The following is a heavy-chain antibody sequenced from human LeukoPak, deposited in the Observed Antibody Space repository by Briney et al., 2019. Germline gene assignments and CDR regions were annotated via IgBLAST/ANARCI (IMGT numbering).Heavy chain of an antibody. CDR1: GFTFSSYT. V-gene: IGHV3-23*01. D-gene: IGHD6-13*01. J-gene: IGHJ4*02. Sequence: GGSLRLSCAASGFTFSSYTMTWVRQAPGKGLEWVSAISGSGGSTYYADSVKGRFTISRDNSKNTLYLQMNSLRAEDTAVYYCAKEGSSSLYYFDYWGQGTLVTVSS. CDR3: AKEGSSSLYYFDY. CDR2: ISGSGGST.